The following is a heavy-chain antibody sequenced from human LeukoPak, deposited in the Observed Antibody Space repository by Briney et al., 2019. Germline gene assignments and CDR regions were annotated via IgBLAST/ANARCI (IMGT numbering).Heavy chain of an antibody. Sequence: SETLSLTCTVPGGSISSYYWSWIRQPAGKGLEWIGRIYTSGSTNYNPSLKSRVTMSVDTSKNQFSLKLSSVTAADTAVYYCARTPGYSSGWYSSWFDPWGQGTLVTVSS. J-gene: IGHJ5*02. CDR2: IYTSGST. D-gene: IGHD6-19*01. CDR3: ARTPGYSSGWYSSWFDP. CDR1: GGSISSYY. V-gene: IGHV4-4*07.